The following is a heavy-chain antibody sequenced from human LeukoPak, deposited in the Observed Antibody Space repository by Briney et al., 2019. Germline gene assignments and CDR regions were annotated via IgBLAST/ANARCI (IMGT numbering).Heavy chain of an antibody. CDR1: GFTFSSYG. D-gene: IGHD6-19*01. V-gene: IGHV3-30*18. CDR3: AKGGSGWYWDYFDY. J-gene: IGHJ4*02. Sequence: GGSLRLSCAASGFTFSSYGMHWVRQAPGKGLEWVAVISYDGSNKYYADSVKGRFTISRDNSKNTLYLQMNSLRAEDTAVYYCAKGGSGWYWDYFDYWGQGTLATVSS. CDR2: ISYDGSNK.